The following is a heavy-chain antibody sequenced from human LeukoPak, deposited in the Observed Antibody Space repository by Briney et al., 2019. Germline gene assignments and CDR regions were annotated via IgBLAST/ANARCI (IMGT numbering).Heavy chain of an antibody. CDR3: ARVRYYDSSEDAFDI. J-gene: IGHJ3*02. D-gene: IGHD3-22*01. Sequence: SETLSLTCAVYGGSFSGYYWSWIRQPPGKGLEWIGEISHSGSTNYNPSLKSRVTISVDTSKNQFSLKLSSVTAADTAVYYCARVRYYDSSEDAFDIWGQGTMVTVSS. CDR1: GGSFSGYY. CDR2: ISHSGST. V-gene: IGHV4-34*01.